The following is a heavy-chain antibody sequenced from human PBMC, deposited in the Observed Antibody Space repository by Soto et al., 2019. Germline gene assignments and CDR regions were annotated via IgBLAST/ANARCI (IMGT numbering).Heavy chain of an antibody. D-gene: IGHD4-17*01. V-gene: IGHV3-21*01. CDR1: GFTFSSYS. CDR3: ARELYGDYEGY. J-gene: IGHJ4*02. CDR2: ISSSSSYI. Sequence: EVQLVESGGGLVKPGGSLRLSCAASGFTFSSYSMNWVRQAPGKGLEWVSSISSSSSYIYCADSVKGRFTISRDNAKNSLYLQMNSLRAEDTAVYYCARELYGDYEGYWGQGTLVTVSS.